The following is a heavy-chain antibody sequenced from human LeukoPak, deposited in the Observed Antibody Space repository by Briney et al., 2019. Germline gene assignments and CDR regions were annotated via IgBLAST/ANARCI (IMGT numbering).Heavy chain of an antibody. D-gene: IGHD3-22*01. CDR3: ARRRYYDGSGYLE. CDR1: GDSISRSDSY. J-gene: IGHJ1*01. CDR2: IYYSGRT. V-gene: IGHV4-39*01. Sequence: SETLSLTCSVSGDSISRSDSYWDWIRQPPGKGLQWIGTIYYSGRTYYSPSLKSRVTMSVDSSNNQFSLNLRSVTAADTAVYYCARRRYYDGSGYLEWGQGTLLSVSS.